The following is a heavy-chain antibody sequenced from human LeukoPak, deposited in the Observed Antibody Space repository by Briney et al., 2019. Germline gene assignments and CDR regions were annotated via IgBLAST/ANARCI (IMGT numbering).Heavy chain of an antibody. Sequence: PSETLSLTCTVSGGSISSSGYYWGWIRQPPGKGLEWIGSIYYSGSTYYNPSLKSRITISVDTSKNQFSLKLSSVTAADTAVYYCARRSLWFGELSLYYFDYWGPGTLVTVSS. CDR1: GGSISSSGYY. V-gene: IGHV4-39*01. D-gene: IGHD3-10*01. J-gene: IGHJ4*02. CDR3: ARRSLWFGELSLYYFDY. CDR2: IYYSGST.